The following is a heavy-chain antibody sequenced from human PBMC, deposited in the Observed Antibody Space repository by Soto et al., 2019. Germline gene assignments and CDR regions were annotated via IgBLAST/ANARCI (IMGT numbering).Heavy chain of an antibody. CDR2: ISGSGGST. J-gene: IGHJ6*02. CDR1: GFTFSSYA. CDR3: AKSGVVVPAAMDYYYYYGMDV. Sequence: PGGSLRLSCAASGFTFSSYAMSWVRQAPWKGLEWVSAISGSGGSTYYADSVKGRFTISRDNSKNTLYLQMNSLRAEDTAVYYCAKSGVVVPAAMDYYYYYGMDVWAQGTTVTV. V-gene: IGHV3-23*01. D-gene: IGHD2-2*01.